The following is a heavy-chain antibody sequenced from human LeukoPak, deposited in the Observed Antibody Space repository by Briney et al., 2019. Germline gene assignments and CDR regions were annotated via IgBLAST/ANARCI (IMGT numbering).Heavy chain of an antibody. CDR1: GGSISSGSYY. CDR3: ARRGGYSGYGPFDY. CDR2: IYTSGST. Sequence: KTSETLSLTCTVSGGSISSGSYYWSWIRQPAGKGLEWIGRIYTSGSTNYNPSLKSRVTISVDTSKNQFSLKLSSVTAADTAVYYCARRGGYSGYGPFDYWGQGTLVTVSS. D-gene: IGHD5-12*01. J-gene: IGHJ4*02. V-gene: IGHV4-61*02.